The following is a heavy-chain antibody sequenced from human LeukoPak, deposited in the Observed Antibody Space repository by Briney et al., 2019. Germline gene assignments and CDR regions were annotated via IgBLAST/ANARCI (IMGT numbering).Heavy chain of an antibody. CDR3: ARSGSHAAYYYYYMDV. CDR2: IYYSGST. D-gene: IGHD3-10*01. J-gene: IGHJ6*03. V-gene: IGHV4-39*07. CDR1: GGSISSSSYY. Sequence: SETLSLTCTVSGGSISSSSYYWGWIRQPPGKGLEWIGSIYYSGSTYYNPSLKSRVTISVDTSKNQFSLKLSSVTAADTAVYYCARSGSHAAYYYYYMDVWGKGTTVTVSS.